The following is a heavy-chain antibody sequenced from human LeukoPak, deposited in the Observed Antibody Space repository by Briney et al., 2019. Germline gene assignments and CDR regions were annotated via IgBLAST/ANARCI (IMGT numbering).Heavy chain of an antibody. Sequence: SETLSLTCTVSGGSISSSSYYWGWIRQPPGKGLEWIGSIYYSGSTYYNPSLKSRVTISVDTSKNQFSLQLNSVTPEDTAVYYCTRCHWGWGSEYWYFDLWGRGTLVTVSS. J-gene: IGHJ2*01. CDR3: TRCHWGWGSEYWYFDL. D-gene: IGHD3-16*01. V-gene: IGHV4-39*01. CDR2: IYYSGST. CDR1: GGSISSSSYY.